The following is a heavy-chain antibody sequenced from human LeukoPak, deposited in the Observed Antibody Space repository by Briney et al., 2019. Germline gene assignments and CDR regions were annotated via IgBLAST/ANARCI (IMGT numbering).Heavy chain of an antibody. D-gene: IGHD6-13*01. J-gene: IGHJ4*02. V-gene: IGHV1-2*04. CDR3: ARDRGIAAAGSPIHLFDY. CDR2: INPNSGGT. CDR1: GYTFTGYY. Sequence: ASVKVSCKASGYTFTGYYMHWVRQAPGQGLEWMGWINPNSGGTNYAQKFQGWVTMTRDTSISTAYMELSRLRSDDTAVYYCARDRGIAAAGSPIHLFDYWGQGTLVTVSS.